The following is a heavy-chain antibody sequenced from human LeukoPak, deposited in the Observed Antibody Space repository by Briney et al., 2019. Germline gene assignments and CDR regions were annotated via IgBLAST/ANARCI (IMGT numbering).Heavy chain of an antibody. V-gene: IGHV3-23*01. D-gene: IGHD1-1*01. Sequence: PGGSLRLSCAASGFTFSSYAMSWVRQAPGKGLEWVSAISGSGGSTYYADSVKGRFTISRDNAKKSLYLQMNSLRAEDTAVYYCASGGTAGTLNWFDPWGQGTLVTVSS. CDR2: ISGSGGST. CDR1: GFTFSSYA. CDR3: ASGGTAGTLNWFDP. J-gene: IGHJ5*02.